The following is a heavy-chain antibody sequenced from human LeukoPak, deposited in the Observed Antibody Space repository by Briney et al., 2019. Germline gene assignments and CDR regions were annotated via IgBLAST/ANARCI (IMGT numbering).Heavy chain of an antibody. V-gene: IGHV3-23*01. J-gene: IGHJ4*02. CDR3: AKGYYYDSSGYYGY. CDR2: ISGSGGSS. CDR1: GFTFSSYG. Sequence: GGTLRLSCAASGFTFSSYGMSWVRQAPGKGLEWVSAISGSGGSSYYADSVKGRFTISRDNSKNTLYVQMNSLRAEDTAVYHCAKGYYYDSSGYYGYWGQGTLVTVSS. D-gene: IGHD3-22*01.